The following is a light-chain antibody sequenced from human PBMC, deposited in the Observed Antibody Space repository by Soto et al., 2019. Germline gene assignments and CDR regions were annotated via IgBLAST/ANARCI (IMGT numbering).Light chain of an antibody. CDR2: GAS. V-gene: IGKV3-20*01. CDR1: QSVSSNY. Sequence: EVVLTQSPGTLSLSPGERATLSCRASQSVSSNYVAWYQQIPGQTPRLLIYGASSRATGIPDRFSGSGSGTGFTLTISRLEPEDFAVYYCQQHGSSPWMFGQGTKVDIK. CDR3: QQHGSSPWM. J-gene: IGKJ1*01.